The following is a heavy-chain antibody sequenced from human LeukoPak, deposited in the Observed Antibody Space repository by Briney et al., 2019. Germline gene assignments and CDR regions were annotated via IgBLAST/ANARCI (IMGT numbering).Heavy chain of an antibody. J-gene: IGHJ4*02. Sequence: TLSLTCTVSGDSFSSVTDYWAWIRQPPGKGLEWVAVIWYDGSNKYYAESVKGRFTISRDNSKNTLYLQMNSLGGEDTALYYCARDLVRTDSGYDSGPVGYWGQGTLVTVSS. V-gene: IGHV3-33*08. D-gene: IGHD5-12*01. CDR2: IWYDGSNK. CDR1: GDSFSSVTDY. CDR3: ARDLVRTDSGYDSGPVGY.